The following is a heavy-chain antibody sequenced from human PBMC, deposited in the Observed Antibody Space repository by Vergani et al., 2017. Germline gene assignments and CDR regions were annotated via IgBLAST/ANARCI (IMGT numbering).Heavy chain of an antibody. CDR1: GFTVSSNY. CDR2: IYSGGST. V-gene: IGHV3-66*02. CDR3: ARLLTGDLGYLDY. J-gene: IGHJ4*02. D-gene: IGHD7-27*01. Sequence: EVQLVESGGGLVQPGGSLRLSCAASGFTVSSNYMSWVRQAPGKGLEWVSVIYSGGSTYYADSVKGRFTISRDNSKNTLYLQMNSLRAEDTAVYYCARLLTGDLGYLDYWGQGTLVTVSS.